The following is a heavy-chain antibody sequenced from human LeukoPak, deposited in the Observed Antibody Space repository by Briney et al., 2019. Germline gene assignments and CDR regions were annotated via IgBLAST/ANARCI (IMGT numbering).Heavy chain of an antibody. CDR1: GGSISSYY. V-gene: IGHV4-59*01. D-gene: IGHD6-19*01. J-gene: IGHJ5*02. CDR2: IYYSGST. CDR3: ASAGYSSGWYGWFDP. Sequence: SETLSLTCTVSGGSISSYYWSWIRQPPGKGLEWIGYIYYSGSTNYKPSLKSRVTISVDTSKNQFSLKLSSVTAADTAVYYCASAGYSSGWYGWFDPWGQGTLVTVSS.